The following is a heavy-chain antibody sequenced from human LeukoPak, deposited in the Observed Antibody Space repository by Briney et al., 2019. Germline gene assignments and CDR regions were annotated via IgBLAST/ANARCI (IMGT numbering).Heavy chain of an antibody. CDR3: ARAVSSWSYYYYGMDV. D-gene: IGHD6-13*01. J-gene: IGHJ6*02. CDR2: IYTSGST. Sequence: SETLSLTCTVSGGSISSGSYYWSWIRQPAGKGLEWIGRIYTSGSTNYNPSLKSRVTISVDTSKNQFSLKLSSVTAADTAVYYCARAVSSWSYYYYGMDVWGQGTTVTVSS. CDR1: GGSISSGSYY. V-gene: IGHV4-61*02.